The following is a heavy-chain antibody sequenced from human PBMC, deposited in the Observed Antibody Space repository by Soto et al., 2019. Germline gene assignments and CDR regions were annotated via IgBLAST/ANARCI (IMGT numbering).Heavy chain of an antibody. D-gene: IGHD3-16*01. CDR3: AKDAGVAFGGVTTPGY. V-gene: IGHV3-23*01. CDR2: ISDGGGST. CDR1: GFTFSTSA. Sequence: GGSLRLSCAASGFTFSTSAMSWVRQAPGKGLEWVSAISDGGGSTYYADAVKGRCTISRDNSRNTLFLQMNSLRAEDTAVYYCAKDAGVAFGGVTTPGYWGPGTLVTVSS. J-gene: IGHJ4*02.